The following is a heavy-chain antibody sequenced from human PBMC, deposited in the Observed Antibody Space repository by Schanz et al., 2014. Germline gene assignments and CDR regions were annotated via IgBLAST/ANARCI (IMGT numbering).Heavy chain of an antibody. CDR2: VSSYDTTV. CDR3: ARYGFRKFGVVYGLAV. J-gene: IGHJ6*02. CDR1: GFTFADYY. V-gene: IGHV3-11*01. D-gene: IGHD3-3*01. Sequence: QVQLLESGGGLFKPGGSLRLSCAGSGFTFADYYMTWIRQAPGKGLEWISYVSSYDTTVSYADSVKGRFTFSRDNAKNSVYLQMNSLRVEDTAVYYCARYGFRKFGVVYGLAVWGQGTTVTVS.